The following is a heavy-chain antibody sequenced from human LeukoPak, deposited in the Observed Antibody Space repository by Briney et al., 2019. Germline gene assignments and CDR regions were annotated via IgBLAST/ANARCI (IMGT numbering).Heavy chain of an antibody. D-gene: IGHD3-10*01. Sequence: GRSLRLSCAASGFTFNTYTMHWVRQAPDRGLEWVAVISNDGSNKFYVDSVEGRFTISRDNSKNTLYLQMNSLRAEDTAVYYCARGGALLWFGASFDYCGQGTLVTVSS. CDR2: ISNDGSNK. V-gene: IGHV3-30-3*01. J-gene: IGHJ4*02. CDR1: GFTFNTYT. CDR3: ARGGALLWFGASFDY.